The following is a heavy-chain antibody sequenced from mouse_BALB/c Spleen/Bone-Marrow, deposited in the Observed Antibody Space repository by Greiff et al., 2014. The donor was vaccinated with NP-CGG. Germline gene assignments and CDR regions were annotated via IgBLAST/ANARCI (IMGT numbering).Heavy chain of an antibody. CDR1: GFSLTGYG. CDR2: IWDGGSI. D-gene: IGHD4-1*01. Sequence: VKLVESGPGLVVPSQSLSITCTVSGFSLTGYGVNWVRQPPGKGLEWLGIIWDGGSIDYNSALKSRLSISKDNSKSQVFLKMNSLQTDDTARYYCARAPNWDGGAWFAYWGQGTLVTVSA. V-gene: IGHV2-6-7*01. J-gene: IGHJ3*01. CDR3: ARAPNWDGGAWFAY.